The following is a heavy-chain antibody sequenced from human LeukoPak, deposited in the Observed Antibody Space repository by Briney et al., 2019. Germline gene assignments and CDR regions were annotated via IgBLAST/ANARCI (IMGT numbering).Heavy chain of an antibody. J-gene: IGHJ4*02. V-gene: IGHV3-30*03. CDR2: ISYDGSKK. Sequence: GKSLRLSCAASGFSFGTYAMHWVRQAPGKGLEGVTGISYDGSKKYYVDSVQGRFNISRDNSKNTLYLQRNSTRCEDQTVSYFARKSSGWFLVPTLDYWGQGTVVTVSS. D-gene: IGHD6-19*01. CDR3: ARKSSGWFLVPTLDY. CDR1: GFSFGTYA.